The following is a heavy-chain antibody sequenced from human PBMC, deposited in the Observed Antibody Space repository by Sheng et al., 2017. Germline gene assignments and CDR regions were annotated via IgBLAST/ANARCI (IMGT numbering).Heavy chain of an antibody. J-gene: IGHJ4*02. V-gene: IGHV3-23*01. CDR3: AKELGVLRYFDWSPLGY. CDR2: ISGSGGST. Sequence: EVQLLESGGGLVQPGGSLRLSCAASGFTFSSYAMSWVRQAPGKGLEWVSAISGSGGSTYYADSVKGRFTISRDNSKNTLYLQMNSLRAEDTAVYYCAKELGVLRYFDWSPLGYWGQGTLVTVSS. CDR1: GFTFSSYA. D-gene: IGHD3-9*01.